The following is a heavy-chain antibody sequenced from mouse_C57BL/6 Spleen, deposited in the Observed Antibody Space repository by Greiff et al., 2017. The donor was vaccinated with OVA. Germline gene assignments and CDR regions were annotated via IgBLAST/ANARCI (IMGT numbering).Heavy chain of an antibody. J-gene: IGHJ2*01. CDR3: ARREAQAPFFDY. D-gene: IGHD3-2*02. Sequence: VKLQESGAELARPGASVKLSCKASGYTFTSYGVSWVKQRTGQGLEWIGEIYPRSGNTYYNEKFKGKATLTADKSSSTAYMELRSLTSEDSAVYFCARREAQAPFFDYWGQGTTLTVSS. CDR2: IYPRSGNT. CDR1: GYTFTSYG. V-gene: IGHV1-81*01.